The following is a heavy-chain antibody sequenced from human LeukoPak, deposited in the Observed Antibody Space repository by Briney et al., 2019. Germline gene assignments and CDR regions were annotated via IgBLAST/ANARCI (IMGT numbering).Heavy chain of an antibody. CDR2: INPNSSGT. Sequence: ASVTVSCKASGYTFSGYYMHWVRQAPGQGLEWMGWINPNSSGTNYAQKFQGRVTMTRDTSISTAYMELSRLRSDDTAVYYCARGEIDYGGYWGQGTLVTASS. J-gene: IGHJ4*02. D-gene: IGHD4/OR15-4a*01. CDR1: GYTFSGYY. CDR3: ARGEIDYGGY. V-gene: IGHV1-2*02.